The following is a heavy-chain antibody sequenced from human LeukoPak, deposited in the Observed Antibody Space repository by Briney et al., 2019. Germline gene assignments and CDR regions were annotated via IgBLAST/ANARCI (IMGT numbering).Heavy chain of an antibody. J-gene: IGHJ4*02. V-gene: IGHV4-59*01. D-gene: IGHD2-15*01. CDR3: ARDFCSGGSCYSYFHY. CDR2: IYYSGST. CDR1: GASISPYN. Sequence: SETLSLTCTVSGASISPYNWNWIRQPPGKGLEWIGYIYYSGSTNYNPSLKSRVTISVDTSKNQFSLQLSSVTAADTAVYYCARDFCSGGSCYSYFHYWGQGTLVTVSS.